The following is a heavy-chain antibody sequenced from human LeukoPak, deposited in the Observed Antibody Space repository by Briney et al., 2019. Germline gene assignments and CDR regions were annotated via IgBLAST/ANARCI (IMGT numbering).Heavy chain of an antibody. CDR1: GFTFSSYW. V-gene: IGHV3-74*01. CDR2: INSDGSST. Sequence: GGSLRLSCAASGFTFSSYWMHWVRPAPGKGLVWVSRINSDGSSTSYADSVKGRFTISRDNAKNTLYLQMNSLRAEDTAVYYCARVAGSYAAPDYWGQGTLVTVSS. J-gene: IGHJ4*02. CDR3: ARVAGSYAAPDY. D-gene: IGHD3-16*01.